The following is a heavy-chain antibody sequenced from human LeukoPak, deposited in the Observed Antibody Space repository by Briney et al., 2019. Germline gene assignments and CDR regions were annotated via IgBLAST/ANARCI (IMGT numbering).Heavy chain of an antibody. CDR1: GGSFSRYA. CDR3: AIYDYGDYVYGYFQH. Sequence: GASVKVSCKASGGSFSRYAISWVRQAPGQGLEWMGGIIPIFGTANYAQKFQGRVTITADESTSTAYMELSSLRSEDTAVYYCAIYDYGDYVYGYFQHWGQGTLVTVSS. J-gene: IGHJ1*01. CDR2: IIPIFGTA. V-gene: IGHV1-69*13. D-gene: IGHD4-17*01.